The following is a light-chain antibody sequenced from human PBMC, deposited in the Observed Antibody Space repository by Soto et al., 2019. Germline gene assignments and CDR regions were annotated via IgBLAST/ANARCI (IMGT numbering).Light chain of an antibody. CDR3: QHYSIWPA. V-gene: IGKV3-15*01. CDR2: DAS. Sequence: EIVMTQSPATLSVSPGERATLSCRASQSVRSKLAWYQQKPGQAPRLLIYDASTRASGVPARFSGSGSGTEITLTIGRLQSEAFAVYSCQHYSIWPAFGQGTKVEMK. J-gene: IGKJ1*01. CDR1: QSVRSK.